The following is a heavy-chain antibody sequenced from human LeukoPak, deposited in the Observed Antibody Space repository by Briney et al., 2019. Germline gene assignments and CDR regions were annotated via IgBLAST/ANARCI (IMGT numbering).Heavy chain of an antibody. CDR2: ISDSGGST. Sequence: GGSLRLSCAASGFTFSSYAMSWVRQAPGKGLEWFSAISDSGGSTYYADSVKGRFTISRDNFKNTLYLQMNSLRAEDTAVYYCATTYYYDSSGYWGQGTLVTVSS. J-gene: IGHJ4*02. CDR1: GFTFSSYA. D-gene: IGHD3-22*01. CDR3: ATTYYYDSSGY. V-gene: IGHV3-23*01.